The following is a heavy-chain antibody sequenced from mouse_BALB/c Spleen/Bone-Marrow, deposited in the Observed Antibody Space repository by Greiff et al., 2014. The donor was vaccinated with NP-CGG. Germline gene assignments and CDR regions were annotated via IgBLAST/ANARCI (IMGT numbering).Heavy chain of an antibody. CDR2: ISCYNGAT. J-gene: IGHJ4*01. V-gene: IGHV1S34*01. Sequence: LVKTGASVKISCKASGYSFTGYYMHWVKQSHGKSLEWIGYISCYNGATSYNQNFKGKATFTVDTSSSTAYMQFNSLTSEDSAVYYCVRRGNPIVYYATDYSGQGTSVTVPS. CDR1: GYSFTGYY. CDR3: VRRGNPIVYYATDY.